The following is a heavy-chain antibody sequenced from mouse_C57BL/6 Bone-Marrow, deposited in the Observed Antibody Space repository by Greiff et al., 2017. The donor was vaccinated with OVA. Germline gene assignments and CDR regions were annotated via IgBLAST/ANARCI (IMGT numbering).Heavy chain of an antibody. CDR2: IWGGGST. J-gene: IGHJ4*01. Sequence: VQGVESGPGLVAPSQSLSITCTVSGFSLTSYGVDWVRQPPGKGLEWLGVIWGGGSTNYNSALMSRLSISKDNSKSQVFLKMNSLQTDATAMYYCANYGYDGDPWVDYWGQGTSVTVSS. CDR1: GFSLTSYG. V-gene: IGHV2-9*01. D-gene: IGHD2-2*01. CDR3: ANYGYDGDPWVDY.